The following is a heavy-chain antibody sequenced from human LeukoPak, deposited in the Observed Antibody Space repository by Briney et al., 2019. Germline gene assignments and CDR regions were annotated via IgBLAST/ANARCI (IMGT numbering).Heavy chain of an antibody. CDR3: ARAYKYAFDN. J-gene: IGHJ4*02. Sequence: GGSLRLSCAASGFTFRDYSMKWVRQAPGKGLEGMSDIGIDSGNTNYADSVKGRFTISGDNAKNSLYLQMNSLRVEDTAVYYCARAYKYAFDNWGQGTLVTVSS. CDR2: IGIDSGNT. D-gene: IGHD5-24*01. V-gene: IGHV3-48*04. CDR1: GFTFRDYS.